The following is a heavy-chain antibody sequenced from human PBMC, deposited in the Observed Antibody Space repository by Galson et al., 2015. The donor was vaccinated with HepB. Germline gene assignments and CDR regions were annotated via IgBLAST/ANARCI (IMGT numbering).Heavy chain of an antibody. D-gene: IGHD3-22*01. CDR3: AKGLKYYYESSRHYRESDAFDI. Sequence: SLRLSCAASGFTFSRYDMHWVRQAPGKGLEWVAVVSFDGSNKYYVDSVKGRFTISRDNPKNTLYLQMNSLRAEDTAVYYCAKGLKYYYESSRHYRESDAFDIWGQGTMVTVSS. V-gene: IGHV3-30*18. J-gene: IGHJ3*02. CDR2: VSFDGSNK. CDR1: GFTFSRYD.